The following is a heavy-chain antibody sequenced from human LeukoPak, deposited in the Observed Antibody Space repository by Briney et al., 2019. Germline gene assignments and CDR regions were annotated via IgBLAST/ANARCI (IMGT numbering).Heavy chain of an antibody. CDR2: IHYTGAT. CDR3: ARGNILTGYCFDF. D-gene: IGHD3-9*01. J-gene: IGHJ4*02. Sequence: SETLSLTCAVYGGSITGYYWSWIRQTPGRELEWVGEIHYTGATSYNPSLKSRATISTDTSKNQFSLRLSSVTAADTAVYYCARGNILTGYCFDFWGQGALVTVSS. CDR1: GGSITGYY. V-gene: IGHV4-34*01.